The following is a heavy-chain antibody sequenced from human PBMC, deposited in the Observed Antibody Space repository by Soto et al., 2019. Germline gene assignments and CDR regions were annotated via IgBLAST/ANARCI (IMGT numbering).Heavy chain of an antibody. CDR1: GGSISSYY. CDR3: ARGLKGSAWFGELLPDY. J-gene: IGHJ4*02. CDR2: IYYSGST. D-gene: IGHD3-10*01. Sequence: PSETLSLTCTVSGGSISSYYWSWIRQPPGKGLEWIGYIYYSGSTNYNPSLKSRVTISVDTSKNQFSLKPSSVTAADTAVYYCARGLKGSAWFGELLPDYWGQGTLVTVSS. V-gene: IGHV4-59*01.